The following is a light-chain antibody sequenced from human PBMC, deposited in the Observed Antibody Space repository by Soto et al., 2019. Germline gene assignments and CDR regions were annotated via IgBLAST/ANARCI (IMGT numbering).Light chain of an antibody. CDR1: QSVLASSNNKNY. CDR2: WTS. J-gene: IGKJ1*01. V-gene: IGKV4-1*01. CDR3: QQYYATPQT. Sequence: DIVMTQSPDSLAVSLGERATINCKSSQSVLASSNNKNYLAWYQQKPGHSPKLLIYWTSTRESGVPDRFTGSGSGTDFTLTISSLLAEDVAVYYCQQYYATPQTFGQGTTVEIK.